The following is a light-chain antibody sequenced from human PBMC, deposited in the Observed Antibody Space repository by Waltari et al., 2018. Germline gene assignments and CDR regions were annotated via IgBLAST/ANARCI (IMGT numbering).Light chain of an antibody. Sequence: QSALTQPRSVSGSPGQSVTISCTGTSSDVGGANYVSWYQQHPGKAAKLMLYDVSKRPSGVPDRFAGSKSGNTASLTISGLQAEDEADYYFCSYAGSYTLYVFGTGTKVTVL. CDR2: DVS. CDR3: CSYAGSYTLYV. J-gene: IGLJ1*01. CDR1: SSDVGGANY. V-gene: IGLV2-11*01.